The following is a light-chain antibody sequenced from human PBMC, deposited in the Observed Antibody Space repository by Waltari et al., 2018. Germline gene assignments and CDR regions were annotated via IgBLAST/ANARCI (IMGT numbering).Light chain of an antibody. V-gene: IGKV1-12*01. Sequence: DIQMTQSPSSVSASVGDKVTFTCRASQGITKWLAWYQQKPGRAPTLLISGASTLHSGVSPRFSGSGSGTEFTLTISDLQPEDVAIYYCQQANSFPITFGPGTRVDLK. CDR2: GAS. CDR3: QQANSFPIT. J-gene: IGKJ3*01. CDR1: QGITKW.